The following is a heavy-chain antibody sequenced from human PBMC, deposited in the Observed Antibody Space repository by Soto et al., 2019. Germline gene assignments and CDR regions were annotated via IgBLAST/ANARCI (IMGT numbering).Heavy chain of an antibody. Sequence: SETLSLTCAVSSGSISSSNWWSWVRQPPGKGLEWIGEIYHSGSTNYNPSLKSRVTISVDKSKNQFSLKLSSVTAADTAVYYCARDSTTVTTRGAFDIWGQGTMVTVSS. CDR1: SGSISSSNW. CDR2: IYHSGST. D-gene: IGHD4-17*01. CDR3: ARDSTTVTTRGAFDI. J-gene: IGHJ3*02. V-gene: IGHV4-4*02.